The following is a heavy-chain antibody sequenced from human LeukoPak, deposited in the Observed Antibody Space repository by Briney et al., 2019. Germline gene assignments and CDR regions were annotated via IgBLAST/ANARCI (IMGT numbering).Heavy chain of an antibody. V-gene: IGHV4-59*08. Sequence: PSETLSLTCTVSGGSISGYCWSWIRQPPGKGLEWIGHIFYTGSTNYNPSLKSRVTISEDTSKNQFSLKLTSVTAADTAVYYCARHREYYERSGYGTSFDYWGQGTLVTVSS. D-gene: IGHD3-22*01. CDR3: ARHREYYERSGYGTSFDY. CDR1: GGSISGYC. J-gene: IGHJ4*02. CDR2: IFYTGST.